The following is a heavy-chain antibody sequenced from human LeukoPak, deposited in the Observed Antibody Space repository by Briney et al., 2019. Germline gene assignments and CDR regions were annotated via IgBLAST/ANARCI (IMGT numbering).Heavy chain of an antibody. J-gene: IGHJ5*02. D-gene: IGHD3-22*01. Sequence: SQTLSLTYTVSGGSISSGSYYWSWIRQPAGKGLEWVGRIYTSGSTNYNPSLKSRVTISVDTSKNQFSLKLSSVTAADTAVYYCARGYDSSGYYYDNWFDPWGQGTLVTVSS. CDR1: GGSISSGSYY. CDR3: ARGYDSSGYYYDNWFDP. V-gene: IGHV4-61*02. CDR2: IYTSGST.